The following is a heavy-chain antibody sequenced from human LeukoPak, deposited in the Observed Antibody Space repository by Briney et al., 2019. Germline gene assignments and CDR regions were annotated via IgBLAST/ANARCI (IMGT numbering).Heavy chain of an antibody. CDR2: IYSGGST. Sequence: GGSLRLSCAASGFTFSSYSMNWVRQAPGKGLEWVSVIYSGGSTYYADSVKGRFTISRDNSKNTLYLQMNSLRAEDTAVYYCARGLLRSSWYYFDYWGQGTLVTVSS. CDR1: GFTFSSYS. D-gene: IGHD6-13*01. V-gene: IGHV3-53*01. J-gene: IGHJ4*01. CDR3: ARGLLRSSWYYFDY.